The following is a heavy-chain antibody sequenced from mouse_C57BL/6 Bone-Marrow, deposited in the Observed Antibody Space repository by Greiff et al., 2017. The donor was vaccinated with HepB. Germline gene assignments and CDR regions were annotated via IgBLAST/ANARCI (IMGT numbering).Heavy chain of an antibody. CDR3: TRGGITFDY. D-gene: IGHD1-1*01. CDR1: GFTFSSYA. Sequence: EVKLVESGEGLVKPGGSLKLSCAASGFTFSSYAMSWVRPTPEKRLEWVAYISSGGDYIYYADTVKGRFTISRDNARNTLYLQMSSRKSEDTAMYYCTRGGITFDYWGQGTTLTVSS. V-gene: IGHV5-9-1*02. CDR2: ISSGGDYI. J-gene: IGHJ2*01.